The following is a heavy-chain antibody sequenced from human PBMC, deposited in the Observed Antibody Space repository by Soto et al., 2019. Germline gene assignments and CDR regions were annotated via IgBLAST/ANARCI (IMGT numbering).Heavy chain of an antibody. CDR3: ATLPSTIFGVVFTWFDI. CDR2: ISSSSSTI. Sequence: GGSLRLSCAASGFTFSSYSMNWVRQAPGKGLEWVSYISSSSSTIYYADSVKGRFTISRDNAKNSLYLQMNSLRDEDTAVYYCATLPSTIFGVVFTWFDIWGQGTMVTVSS. D-gene: IGHD3-3*01. V-gene: IGHV3-48*02. CDR1: GFTFSSYS. J-gene: IGHJ3*02.